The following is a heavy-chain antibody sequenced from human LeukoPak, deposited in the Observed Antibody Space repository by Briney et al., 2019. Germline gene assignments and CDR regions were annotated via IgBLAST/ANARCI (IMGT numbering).Heavy chain of an antibody. J-gene: IGHJ4*02. CDR3: AGTMIAAAGIIDY. D-gene: IGHD6-13*01. CDR2: ISSSSSTI. CDR1: GFTFSSYS. Sequence: GGSLRLSCAASGFTFSSYSMNWVRQAPGKGMEWVSYISSSSSTIYYADSVKGRFTISRDNAKNSLYLQMNSLRAEDTAVYYCAGTMIAAAGIIDYWGQGTLVTVSS. V-gene: IGHV3-48*01.